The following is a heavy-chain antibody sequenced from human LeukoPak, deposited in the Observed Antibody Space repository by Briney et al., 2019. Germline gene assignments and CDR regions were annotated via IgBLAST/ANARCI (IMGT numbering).Heavy chain of an antibody. J-gene: IGHJ6*02. CDR1: GGSVTSGSHY. D-gene: IGHD2/OR15-2a*01. CDR2: IYYSGNA. Sequence: SETLSLTCTVSGGSVTSGSHYWSWVRQPPGRGLEWIGNIYYSGNANYNPSLKSRVTMSVDRSKNQLSLKLSSVTAADTAVYYCAGFQSQNYYAMDVWGPGTPVTVSS. CDR3: AGFQSQNYYAMDV. V-gene: IGHV4-61*01.